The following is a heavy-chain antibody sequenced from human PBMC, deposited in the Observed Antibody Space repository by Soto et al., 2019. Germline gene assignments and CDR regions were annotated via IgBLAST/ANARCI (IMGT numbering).Heavy chain of an antibody. Sequence: QVQLVQSGAEVKKPGASVKVSCKASGYNFISYSIRWVRQAPGQGLEWMGRITAYNGNANYAQKFQGRVTMTTDTSTSTAYMALRSARSDVTPVFYCLRDDQSPRYDFATADSGAYLGIDVWGQGTTVTVT. CDR3: LRDDQSPRYDFATADSGAYLGIDV. J-gene: IGHJ6*02. V-gene: IGHV1-18*01. CDR1: GYNFISYS. CDR2: ITAYNGNA. D-gene: IGHD3-3*01.